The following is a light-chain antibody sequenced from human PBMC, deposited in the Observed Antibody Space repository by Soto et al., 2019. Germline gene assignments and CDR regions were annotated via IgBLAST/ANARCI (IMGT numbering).Light chain of an antibody. J-gene: IGKJ5*01. V-gene: IGKV1-12*01. CDR3: QQANSFPIT. Sequence: DIQMTQSPSSVSASVGDRVTISCRASQHISSWLAWYQQKPGEAPKLLIYAASTLQTGVPSRFSGSGSGTDFTLTISSLQPEDFAIYYCQQANSFPITFGQGTRLEIE. CDR2: AAS. CDR1: QHISSW.